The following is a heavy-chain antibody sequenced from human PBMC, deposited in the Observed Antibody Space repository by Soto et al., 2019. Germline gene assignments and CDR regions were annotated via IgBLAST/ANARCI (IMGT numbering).Heavy chain of an antibody. CDR2: ITADGGT. V-gene: IGHV3-23*01. Sequence: EVQVWESGGGLVQPGGSLRVSCEGCGFTVSSHAMTWIRQSPGKGPEWVSTITADGGTYYADSVRGRFAMSRDTSESLLFLLMKSLGAEYMAANYCAPPVSCSGCSCRYDAVAIRWQGTMFTVAS. J-gene: IGHJ3*02. CDR1: GFTVSSHA. CDR3: APPVSCSGCSCRYDAVAI. D-gene: IGHD2-15*01.